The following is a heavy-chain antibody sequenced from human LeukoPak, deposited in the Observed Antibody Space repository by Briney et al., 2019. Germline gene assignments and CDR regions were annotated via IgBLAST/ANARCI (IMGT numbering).Heavy chain of an antibody. CDR3: TRWTTAGLYYFDN. Sequence: SETLSLTCTVSGDSISSAHYWGWIRQPPGKGLEWIGIMYHSGSTYYSPSLKSRVTISIDTSKNQFSLRLSSVTAGDPAVYYCTRWTTAGLYYFDNWGQGTLVTVSS. CDR2: MYHSGST. J-gene: IGHJ4*02. CDR1: GDSISSAHY. V-gene: IGHV4-38-2*02. D-gene: IGHD6-13*01.